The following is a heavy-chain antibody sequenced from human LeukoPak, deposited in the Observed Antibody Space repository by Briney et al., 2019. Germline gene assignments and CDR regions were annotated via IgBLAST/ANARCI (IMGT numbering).Heavy chain of an antibody. J-gene: IGHJ6*03. V-gene: IGHV4-4*09. Sequence: SETLSPTCTGSGGTISSYNWSWLRQAPGKGLEGIGYINTSGSTNYNPSLKSRVTISVDTSKNQFSLKLSSVTAADTAVYYCACLAAGTDYYCYMDVWGKGTTVTVSS. CDR1: GGTISSYN. CDR3: ACLAAGTDYYCYMDV. CDR2: INTSGST. D-gene: IGHD6-13*01.